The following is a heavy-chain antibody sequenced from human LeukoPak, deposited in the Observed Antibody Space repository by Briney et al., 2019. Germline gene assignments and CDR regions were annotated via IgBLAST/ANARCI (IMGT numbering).Heavy chain of an antibody. V-gene: IGHV4-59*01. Sequence: PSETLSLTYTVSGGSISSYYWSWIRQPPGKGLEWIGYIYYSGSTNYNPSLKSRVTISVDTSKNQFSLKLSSVTAADTAVYYCVRDTRSGWFDPWGQGTLVTVSS. J-gene: IGHJ5*02. CDR2: IYYSGST. D-gene: IGHD6-25*01. CDR3: VRDTRSGWFDP. CDR1: GGSISSYY.